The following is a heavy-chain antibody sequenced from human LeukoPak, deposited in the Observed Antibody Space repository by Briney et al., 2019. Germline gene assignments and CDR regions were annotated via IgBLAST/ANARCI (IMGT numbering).Heavy chain of an antibody. CDR2: ISYDGSNK. Sequence: PGGSLRLSCAASGFTFSSYGMPWVRQAPGKGLEWVAVISYDGSNKYYADSVKSRFTISRDNSKNTLYLQMNSLRAEDTAVYYCAKHYYDSSGRDDYWGQGTLVTVSS. J-gene: IGHJ4*02. CDR3: AKHYYDSSGRDDY. CDR1: GFTFSSYG. V-gene: IGHV3-30*18. D-gene: IGHD3-22*01.